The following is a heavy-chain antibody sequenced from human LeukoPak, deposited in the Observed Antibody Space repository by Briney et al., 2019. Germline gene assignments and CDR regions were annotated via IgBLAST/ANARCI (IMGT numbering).Heavy chain of an antibody. Sequence: PGGSLRLSCAASEFSFSIYAMSWVRQAPGKGLEWVSTISGSGGDKYYADSVKGRFTISRDNSKNTLYLQMNSLRAEDTAVYYCAKDCLTGSYGYFDYWGLGALVTVSS. CDR3: AKDCLTGSYGYFDY. J-gene: IGHJ4*02. D-gene: IGHD3-10*01. CDR2: ISGSGGDK. V-gene: IGHV3-23*01. CDR1: EFSFSIYA.